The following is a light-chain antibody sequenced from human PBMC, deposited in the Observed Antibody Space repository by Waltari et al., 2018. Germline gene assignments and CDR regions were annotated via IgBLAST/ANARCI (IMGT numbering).Light chain of an antibody. Sequence: DIVLTQSPGTLPLSPGDRATLSCRASQSVSRTLAWYQQKPGQAPKLLIYGASIRATGIPDRFTGSGSGTDFSLTISSLEPEDFAIYFCQHYVRLPATFGQGTKVEIK. CDR3: QHYVRLPAT. CDR1: QSVSRT. CDR2: GAS. J-gene: IGKJ1*01. V-gene: IGKV3-20*01.